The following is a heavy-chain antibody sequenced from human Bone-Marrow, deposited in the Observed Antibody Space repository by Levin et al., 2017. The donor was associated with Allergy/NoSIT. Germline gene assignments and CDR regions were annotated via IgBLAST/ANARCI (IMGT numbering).Heavy chain of an antibody. CDR2: ISSVSSYT. CDR3: AKEGGLRPEDAFDI. J-gene: IGHJ3*02. CDR1: GFTFSDYY. V-gene: IGHV3-11*05. D-gene: IGHD5-12*01. Sequence: NPGGSLRLSCAASGFTFSDYYMNWIRQAPGKGLEWVSSISSVSSYTDYADSVKGRFTISRDNAKNSLYLQMNGLRADDSAIYYCAKEGGLRPEDAFDIWGQGTMVTVSS.